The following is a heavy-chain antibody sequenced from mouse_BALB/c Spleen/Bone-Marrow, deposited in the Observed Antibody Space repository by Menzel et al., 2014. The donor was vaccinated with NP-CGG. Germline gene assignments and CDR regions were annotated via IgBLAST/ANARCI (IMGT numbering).Heavy chain of an antibody. CDR2: IDPSDSET. D-gene: IGHD2-3*01. J-gene: IGHJ2*01. Sequence: VKLQESGPQLVRPGASVKISCKASGYSFTSYWMHWVKQRPGQGLEWIGMIDPSDSETRLNQKFKDKATLTVDKSSSTAYMQLSSPTSEDSAVYYCARGDDGYYRDYWGQGTTLTVSS. CDR3: ARGDDGYYRDY. V-gene: IGHV1S126*01. CDR1: GYSFTSYW.